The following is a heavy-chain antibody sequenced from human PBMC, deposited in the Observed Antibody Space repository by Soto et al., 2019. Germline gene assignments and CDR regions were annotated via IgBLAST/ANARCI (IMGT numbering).Heavy chain of an antibody. CDR2: ISWNSGSI. CDR3: AKDMAGRPHYGMDV. J-gene: IGHJ6*02. D-gene: IGHD6-6*01. Sequence: EVQLVESGGVLVQPGRSLRLSCAASGFTFDDYAMHWVRQAPGKGLEWVSSISWNSGSIGYADSVKGRFTISRDNAKNSLYLQMNSLRTEDTALYYCAKDMAGRPHYGMDVWGQGTTVTVSS. V-gene: IGHV3-9*01. CDR1: GFTFDDYA.